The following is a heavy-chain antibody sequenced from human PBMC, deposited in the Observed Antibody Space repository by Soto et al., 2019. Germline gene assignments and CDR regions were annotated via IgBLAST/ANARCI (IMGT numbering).Heavy chain of an antibody. CDR2: IYWNDDK. CDR1: GFSLSASGAS. D-gene: IGHD3-10*02. V-gene: IGHV2-5*01. Sequence: SGLRGEPTQTLRLTCAFSGFSLSASGASVGWIRQPPGKALEWLAHIYWNDDKHYSPSLRSRLTISKDTSKNQVVLTFTNMDPADTGTYYCVHRLDVPGLAFDPWGQGTLVTVSS. J-gene: IGHJ5*02. CDR3: VHRLDVPGLAFDP.